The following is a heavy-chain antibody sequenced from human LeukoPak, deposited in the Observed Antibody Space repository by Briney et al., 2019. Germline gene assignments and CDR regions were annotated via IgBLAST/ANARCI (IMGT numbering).Heavy chain of an antibody. V-gene: IGHV4-34*01. CDR1: GGSFSGYY. Sequence: SETLSLTCAVYGGSFSGYYWSWIRQPPGKELEWIGEINHSGSTNYNPSLKSRVTISVDTSKNQFSLKLSSVTAADTAVYYCARGGLVQLEPPVIGPTDYWGQGTLVTVSS. D-gene: IGHD1-1*01. CDR3: ARGGLVQLEPPVIGPTDY. CDR2: INHSGST. J-gene: IGHJ4*02.